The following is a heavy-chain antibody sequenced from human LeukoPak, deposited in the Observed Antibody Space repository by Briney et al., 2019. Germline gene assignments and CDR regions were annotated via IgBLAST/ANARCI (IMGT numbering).Heavy chain of an antibody. D-gene: IGHD3-9*01. CDR1: GFTFSSYSMN. Sequence: GSLRLSCAASGFTFSSYSMNWVRQAPGKGLEWIGSIYYSGSTYYNPSLKSRVTISVDTSKNQFSLKLSSVTAADTAVYYCATKEYYDILTGYYLGYYYYYMDVWGKGTTVTISS. CDR3: ATKEYYDILTGYYLGYYYYYMDV. V-gene: IGHV4-59*05. CDR2: IYYSGST. J-gene: IGHJ6*03.